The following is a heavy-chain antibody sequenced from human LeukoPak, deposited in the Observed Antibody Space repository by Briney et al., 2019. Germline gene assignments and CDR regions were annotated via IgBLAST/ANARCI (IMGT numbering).Heavy chain of an antibody. V-gene: IGHV3-23*01. D-gene: IGHD6-19*01. CDR3: AKDVAPDSGWDLDY. J-gene: IGHJ4*02. Sequence: GGSLRTSCAVSGPPFNTFFMTLVRQGPGKGLEWVPSIYNSGAKIFYADSVKGRFTISRDNSKNMLYLQMNSLRVEDTAVYYCAKDVAPDSGWDLDYWGQGTLVTVSS. CDR1: GPPFNTFF. CDR2: IYNSGAKI.